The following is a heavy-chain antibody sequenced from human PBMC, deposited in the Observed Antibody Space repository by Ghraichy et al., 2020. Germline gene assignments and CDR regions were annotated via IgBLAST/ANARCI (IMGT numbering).Heavy chain of an antibody. CDR2: ISYGSDVI. V-gene: IGHV3-21*01. J-gene: IGHJ4*02. D-gene: IGHD6-6*01. CDR1: GFIFGAYT. Sequence: GGSLRLSCAASGFIFGAYTMNWVRQAPGKGLEWVSFISYGSDVIYYADSVMGRFAISRDNTKNSLYLQMDSLRDDDTALYYCVREYSRSYPFDSWGQGTQVTVSS. CDR3: VREYSRSYPFDS.